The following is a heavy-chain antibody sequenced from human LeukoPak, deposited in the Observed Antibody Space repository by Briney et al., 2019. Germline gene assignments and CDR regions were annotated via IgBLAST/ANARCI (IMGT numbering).Heavy chain of an antibody. CDR1: GGSISSGGYS. CDR3: ASEGSSWSN. V-gene: IGHV4-30-2*02. CDR2: IYHSGST. Sequence: NASETLSLTCAVSGGSISSGGYSWSWIRQPPGKGLEWIGYIYHSGSTYYNPSLKSRVTISVDTSKNQFSLKLSSVTAADTAVYYCASEGSSWSNWGQGTLVTVSS. D-gene: IGHD6-13*01. J-gene: IGHJ4*02.